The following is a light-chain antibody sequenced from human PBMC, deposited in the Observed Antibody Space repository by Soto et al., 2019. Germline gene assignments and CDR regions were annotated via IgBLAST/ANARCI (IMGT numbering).Light chain of an antibody. CDR2: GAS. CDR3: QQYGTPRSVT. V-gene: IGKV3-20*01. CDR1: QSVDNNY. Sequence: EIVLTQSPGTLSLSPGEEATLSCRASQSVDNNYLAWYQQKPGQTPRLIIYGASGRADGIPHRFSGSGFGTDFTLTISKVEPEDFAVYYCQQYGTPRSVTFGQGTRRENK. J-gene: IGKJ5*01.